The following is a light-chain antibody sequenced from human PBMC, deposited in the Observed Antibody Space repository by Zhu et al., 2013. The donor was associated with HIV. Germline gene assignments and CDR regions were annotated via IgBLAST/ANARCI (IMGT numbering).Light chain of an antibody. CDR1: QNIISSY. CDR3: QQFSGYPLT. V-gene: IGKV3-20*01. CDR2: GAS. J-gene: IGKJ4*01. Sequence: EVVLTQSPGTLSLSPGERASLSCRASQNIISSYLAWYQQRPGQAPRLLIYGASTRATGIPARFSGSGSGTEYTLTISSLQPEDFATYYCQQFSGYPLTFGGGTKVEIK.